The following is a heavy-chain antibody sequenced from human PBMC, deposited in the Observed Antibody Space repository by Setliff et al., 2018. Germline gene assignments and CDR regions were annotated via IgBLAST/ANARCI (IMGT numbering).Heavy chain of an antibody. CDR3: ARSRSNFWSGYFNWFDP. Sequence: ESLKISCKASGYSFSIYWIAWVRQMPGKGLEWMGIIYPGDSATRYSPSFQGQVTISADKSISTAYLQWSSLKASDTAMYYCARSRSNFWSGYFNWFDPWGQGTLVTVSS. V-gene: IGHV5-51*01. D-gene: IGHD3-3*01. J-gene: IGHJ5*02. CDR2: IYPGDSAT. CDR1: GYSFSIYW.